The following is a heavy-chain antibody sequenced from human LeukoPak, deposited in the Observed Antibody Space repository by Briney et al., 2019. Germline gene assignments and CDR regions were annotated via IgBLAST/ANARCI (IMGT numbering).Heavy chain of an antibody. J-gene: IGHJ6*02. CDR3: AILLERYGSGRDYGMDI. CDR1: GASITSSSYY. D-gene: IGHD3-10*01. Sequence: SETLSLTCTVSGASITSSSYYWGWIRQPPGKGLEWIGSNYYSGNTYHNPSLKSRVTISVDTSKKQFSLRLSSVTAADTAVYYCAILLERYGSGRDYGMDIWGQGTTVTVPS. V-gene: IGHV4-39*07. CDR2: NYYSGNT.